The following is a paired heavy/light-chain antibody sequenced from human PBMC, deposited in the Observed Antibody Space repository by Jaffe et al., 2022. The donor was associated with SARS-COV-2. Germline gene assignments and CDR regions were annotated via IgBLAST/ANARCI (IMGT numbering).Heavy chain of an antibody. CDR2: SSGDGSGA. CDR3: AREGDDDFGYLNS. Sequence: EVQLVESGGGLVQPGGSLRLSCAASGFTLSKYWMHWVRQDPGKGLVWVSRSSGDGSGADYADSVRGRFTISRDNARNTLYLEMNSLRAEDTAVYYCAREGDDDFGYLNSWGQGTLVTVSA. J-gene: IGHJ5*02. V-gene: IGHV3-74*01. CDR1: GFTLSKYW. D-gene: IGHD3-22*01.
Light chain of an antibody. V-gene: IGKV1-5*03. J-gene: IGKJ2*01. CDR1: QSISNW. CDR2: KAS. Sequence: DIQMSQSPSTLSASVGDRVTITCRASQSISNWLAWYQQKPGKAPKVLMYKASTLETGVPSRFSGTGSGTEFTLTISSLQPDDFATYYCQQYRIDSTFGQGTRLEIK. CDR3: QQYRIDST.